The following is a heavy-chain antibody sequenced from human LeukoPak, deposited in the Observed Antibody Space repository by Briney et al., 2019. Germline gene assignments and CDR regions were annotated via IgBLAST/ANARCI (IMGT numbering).Heavy chain of an antibody. CDR1: GDSFSSNSAA. Sequence: LQTLSHTCAISGDSFSSNSAAWNWITQSPSRGLEWRGRTYYRSKSYNDYVVSVKSRLAINPDTSKNQFSLQLNSVTPEDTAVYYCASSDNSGHLLAYWGQGTLVTVSS. D-gene: IGHD3-22*01. J-gene: IGHJ4*02. CDR3: ASSDNSGHLLAY. CDR2: TYYRSKSYN. V-gene: IGHV6-1*01.